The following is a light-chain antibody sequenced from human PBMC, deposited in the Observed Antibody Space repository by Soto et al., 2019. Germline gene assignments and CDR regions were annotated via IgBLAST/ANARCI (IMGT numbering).Light chain of an antibody. Sequence: DIVMTQSPLSLPVTPGEPASISCRSSQSLLHSNGYNYLDWYLQKPGQSPQLLIYLGSNRASGVXDXXSGSGSGTDFTLKISSVEAEDVGVYYCMQPLQTPWTFGQGTKVEIK. J-gene: IGKJ1*01. CDR2: LGS. CDR3: MQPLQTPWT. CDR1: QSLLHSNGYNY. V-gene: IGKV2-28*01.